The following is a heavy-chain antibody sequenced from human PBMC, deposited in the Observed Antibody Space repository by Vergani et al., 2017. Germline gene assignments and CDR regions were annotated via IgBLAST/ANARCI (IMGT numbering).Heavy chain of an antibody. D-gene: IGHD3-16*01. CDR3: ARDRGRSGMDV. V-gene: IGHV4-59*01. Sequence: QVQLQESGPGLVKPSETLSLTCTVSGGSISSYYWSWIRQSPGKGLEWIGYIYYSGSTNYNPSLKSRVTISVDTSKNQFSLKLSSVTAADTAVYYCARDRGRSGMDVWGQGTTVTVSS. J-gene: IGHJ6*02. CDR2: IYYSGST. CDR1: GGSISSYY.